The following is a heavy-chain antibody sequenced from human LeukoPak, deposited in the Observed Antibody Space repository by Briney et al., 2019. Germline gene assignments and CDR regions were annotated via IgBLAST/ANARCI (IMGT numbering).Heavy chain of an antibody. V-gene: IGHV4-30-4*08. CDR3: ASFIPAAILGFQH. CDR1: GGSISSGDYY. J-gene: IGHJ1*01. Sequence: SETLSLTCTVSGGSISSGDYYWSWIRQPPGKGLEWIGCIYYSGGTYYNPSLKSRVTISVDTSKNQFSLKLSSVTAADTAVYYCASFIPAAILGFQHWGQGTLVTVSS. CDR2: IYYSGGT. D-gene: IGHD2-2*01.